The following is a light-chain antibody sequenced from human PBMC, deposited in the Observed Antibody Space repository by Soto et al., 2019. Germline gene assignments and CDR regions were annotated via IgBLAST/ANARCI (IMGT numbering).Light chain of an antibody. CDR3: GSYAGGSTSVV. V-gene: IGLV2-23*01. Sequence: QSVLTQPASVSGSPGQSITISCTGTSSDVGSYNLVSWYQQHPGKAPKLMIYEGSKRPSGGSNRFSGPKSGNTASLTISGLQAEDEADYYCGSYAGGSTSVVFGGGTKVTVL. CDR2: EGS. CDR1: SSDVGSYNL. J-gene: IGLJ2*01.